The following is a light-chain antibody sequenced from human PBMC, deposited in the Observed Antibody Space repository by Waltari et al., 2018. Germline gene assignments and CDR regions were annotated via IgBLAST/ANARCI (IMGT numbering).Light chain of an antibody. CDR1: QTVRTT. Sequence: EIVLTKSQGTLSLSPGERATLSCRASQTVRTTLLIYGASSRATGIPDRFSGSGSGTDFSLTISSLEPEDFAVYYCQQYDISPLTFGGGTKVEIK. V-gene: IGKV3-20*01. CDR2: GAS. CDR3: QQYDISPLT. J-gene: IGKJ4*01.